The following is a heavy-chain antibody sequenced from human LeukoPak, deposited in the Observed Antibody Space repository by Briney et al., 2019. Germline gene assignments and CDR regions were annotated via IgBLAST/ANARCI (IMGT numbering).Heavy chain of an antibody. D-gene: IGHD5-12*01. J-gene: IGHJ4*02. V-gene: IGHV3-53*04. CDR3: ARVGDEVAYTRGYLDH. CDR2: IYMGGTT. Sequence: PGGSLRLSCAASGFSVSSHDMSWVRQAPGKGLEWVSVIYMGGTTYYADSVKGRFTISRHSSKNTLYLQMNSLRAEDTAVYYCARVGDEVAYTRGYLDHWGQETLVTVSS. CDR1: GFSVSSHD.